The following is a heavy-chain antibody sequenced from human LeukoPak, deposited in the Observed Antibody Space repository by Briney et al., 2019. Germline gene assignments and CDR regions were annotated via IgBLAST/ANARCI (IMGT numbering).Heavy chain of an antibody. Sequence: GGSLRLSCAASGFTFSSYGMHWVRQAPGKGLEWVANIKDDGSGKYYVDSLKGRFTISRDNAKNSLYLQMNSLRAEDTAVYYCARVGYSSSWSPSDYWGQGALVTVSS. CDR3: ARVGYSSSWSPSDY. D-gene: IGHD6-13*01. CDR2: IKDDGSGK. V-gene: IGHV3-7*01. J-gene: IGHJ4*02. CDR1: GFTFSSYG.